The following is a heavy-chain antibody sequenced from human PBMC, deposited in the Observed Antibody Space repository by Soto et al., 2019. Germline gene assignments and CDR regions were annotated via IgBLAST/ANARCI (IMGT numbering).Heavy chain of an antibody. CDR1: GFTFSSYS. CDR3: ARGWFGESQDY. CDR2: ISSSSSSYI. Sequence: GGSLRLSCAASGFTFSSYSMNWVRQAPGKGLEWVSSISSSSSSYIYYGDSVKGRFTISRDNAKNSLYLQMNSLRAEDTAVYYCARGWFGESQDYWGQGTLVTVSS. J-gene: IGHJ4*02. D-gene: IGHD3-10*01. V-gene: IGHV3-21*01.